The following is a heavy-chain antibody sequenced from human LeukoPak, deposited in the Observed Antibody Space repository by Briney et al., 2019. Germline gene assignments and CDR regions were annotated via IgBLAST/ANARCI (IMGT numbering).Heavy chain of an antibody. Sequence: SVKVSCKASGGTFSSYAISWVRQAPGQGLEWMGGIIPIFGTANYAQKFQGRVTITADESTSTAYMELSSLRSEDTAVYYCANRRRASRGYGVDVWGQGITVTVSS. CDR1: GGTFSSYA. D-gene: IGHD1-1*01. CDR2: IIPIFGTA. J-gene: IGHJ6*02. V-gene: IGHV1-69*13. CDR3: ANRRRASRGYGVDV.